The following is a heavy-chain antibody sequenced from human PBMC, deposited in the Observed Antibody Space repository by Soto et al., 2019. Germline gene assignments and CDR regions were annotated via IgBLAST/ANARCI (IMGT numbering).Heavy chain of an antibody. CDR3: AKDTYSSSWYF. V-gene: IGHV3-23*01. J-gene: IGHJ4*02. CDR2: ISNRGSDT. D-gene: IGHD6-13*01. Sequence: EVQLLESGGGLVQPGGSLRLSCPGSGFTFINYAMTWVRQAPGKGLEWVSSISNRGSDTYYVDSVKGRFTISRDNSKNTLYLQMNSLRAEDTAVYYCAKDTYSSSWYFWGQGTLVTVSS. CDR1: GFTFINYA.